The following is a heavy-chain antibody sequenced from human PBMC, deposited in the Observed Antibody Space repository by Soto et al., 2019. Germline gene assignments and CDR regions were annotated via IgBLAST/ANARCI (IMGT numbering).Heavy chain of an antibody. D-gene: IGHD3-9*01. CDR1: GASIDGYY. CDR3: ASWVGSRPPRY. J-gene: IGHJ4*02. V-gene: IGHV4-59*01. CDR2: VYDNGRP. Sequence: ETLSLTCTISGASIDGYYCSWVRKSPRQGLEWIGYVYDNGRPYYSPSLKSRVPISADTSKNQISLKLTSATAADTAVYYCASWVGSRPPRYWGGGTLVTVSS.